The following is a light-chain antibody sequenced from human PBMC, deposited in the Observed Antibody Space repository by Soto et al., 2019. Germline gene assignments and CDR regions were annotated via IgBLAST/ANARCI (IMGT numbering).Light chain of an antibody. CDR2: RNN. J-gene: IGLJ1*01. Sequence: QSVLTQPPSASGTPGRRVTVSCSGSSSNIGSNSVYWYQQLPGTAPKLLIYRNNQRPSGVPDRFSGSKSGTSASLAISGLRSEDEAEYYCAVWDDSLSGRVFGTGTKVTVL. CDR3: AVWDDSLSGRV. V-gene: IGLV1-47*01. CDR1: SSNIGSNS.